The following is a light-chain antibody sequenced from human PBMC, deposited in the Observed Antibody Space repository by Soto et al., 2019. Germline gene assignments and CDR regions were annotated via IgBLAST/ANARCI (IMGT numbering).Light chain of an antibody. CDR2: GAS. J-gene: IGKJ2*01. CDR3: QQGHNWPLT. Sequence: EIVMTQSPATLSRSPGERAALSCRASQSINSELAWYQQKPGQPPRLLIYGASTRATGVPARFTGSESGSEFTLTIIGLQSEDFAVYYCQQGHNWPLTFGQGTRLEI. CDR1: QSINSE. V-gene: IGKV3-15*01.